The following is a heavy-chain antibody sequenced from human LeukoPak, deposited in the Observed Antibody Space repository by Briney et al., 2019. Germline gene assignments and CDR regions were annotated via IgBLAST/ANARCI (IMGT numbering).Heavy chain of an antibody. D-gene: IGHD6-19*01. CDR3: ARESSGWYTHFDY. V-gene: IGHV3-7*05. J-gene: IGHJ4*02. Sequence: GGSLRLSCAASGFTFSTYWMSWVRQAPGKGLEWVANIKQGGSDKYYVDSVRGRFTISRDSAKNSLYLQMNSLRAEDTAVYYCARESSGWYTHFDYWGQGTLVTVSS. CDR1: GFTFSTYW. CDR2: IKQGGSDK.